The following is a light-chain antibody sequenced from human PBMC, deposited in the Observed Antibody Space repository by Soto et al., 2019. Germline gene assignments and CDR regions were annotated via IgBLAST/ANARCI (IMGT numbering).Light chain of an antibody. CDR3: CSYAGSPEI. CDR2: DVS. V-gene: IGLV2-11*01. Sequence: QSALTQPRAVSGSPGQSVTISCTGTSSDVGGYNYVSWYQQHPGQAPKLMIYDVSKRPSGVPDRFSGSKSGNTASLTISGLQAEDEADYYCCSYAGSPEIYGPGTKATV. CDR1: SSDVGGYNY. J-gene: IGLJ1*01.